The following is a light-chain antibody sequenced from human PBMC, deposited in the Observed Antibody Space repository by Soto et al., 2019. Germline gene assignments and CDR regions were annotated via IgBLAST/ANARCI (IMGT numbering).Light chain of an antibody. J-gene: IGKJ2*01. CDR3: QQYVASPYT. Sequence: DIVLTQSPGTLSLSPGERATLSCGASQSINSRSLAWYQQKPGQAPRLLIYDASSRATGIPDRFSASGSGTDFTLTISSLEPEDFAVYYCQQYVASPYTFGRGPRW. V-gene: IGKV3-20*01. CDR1: QSINSRS. CDR2: DAS.